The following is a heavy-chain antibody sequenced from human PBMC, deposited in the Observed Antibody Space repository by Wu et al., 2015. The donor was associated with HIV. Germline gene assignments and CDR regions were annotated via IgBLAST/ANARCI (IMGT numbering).Heavy chain of an antibody. V-gene: IGHV1-69*13. J-gene: IGHJ4*02. D-gene: IGHD6-19*01. CDR2: IIPIFGTA. CDR1: GGTLSNFA. CDR3: ARENSSGWDY. Sequence: QVQLVQSGAEVKKPGSSVKVSCKASGGTLSNFAISWVRQAPGQGLEWMGGIIPIFGTANYAQKFQGRVTITADESTSTAYMELSSLRSEDTAVYFCARENSSGWDYWGQGTLVTVSS.